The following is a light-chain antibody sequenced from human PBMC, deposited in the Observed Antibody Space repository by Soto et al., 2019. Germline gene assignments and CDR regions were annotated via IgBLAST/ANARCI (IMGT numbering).Light chain of an antibody. Sequence: EIVLTQSPVTLSVSPGERATLSVMASQIVSSNHLAWYQQKPGLAPRLLIYDASTRATGIPARFSGSGSGTEFTLTISSLQSEDFAVYSCQQYDNWPSTFGGGTKVDI. CDR3: QQYDNWPST. CDR2: DAS. J-gene: IGKJ4*01. V-gene: IGKV3-15*01. CDR1: QIVSSN.